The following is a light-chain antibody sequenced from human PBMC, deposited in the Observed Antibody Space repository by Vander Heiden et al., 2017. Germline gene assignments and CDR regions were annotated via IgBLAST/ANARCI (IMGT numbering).Light chain of an antibody. CDR3: QVWDSISDVGV. CDR2: DNR. J-gene: IGLJ2*01. V-gene: IGLV3-21*02. CDR1: SIGSKS. Sequence: SYVLTQPPSVSVAPGQTATITCGGNSIGSKSVQWSQQRPGQAPVLVVYDNRDRPSGIPERISGSNSGNTATLTISRVEDGDEADYYCQVWDSISDVGVFGGGTKLTVL.